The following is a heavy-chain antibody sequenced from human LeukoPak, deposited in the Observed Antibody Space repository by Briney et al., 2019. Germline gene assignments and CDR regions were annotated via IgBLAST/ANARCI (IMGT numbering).Heavy chain of an antibody. J-gene: IGHJ3*02. CDR2: INAGSGDT. Sequence: ALVKVSCKASGYSFTSHSMHWVRQAPGQRLDWMGWINAGSGDTKYSQRFQGRVTITRDTSANTAYMELSSLRFEDTAVYYCARETSVTQNDAFDIWGQGTMVTVSS. CDR3: ARETSVTQNDAFDI. V-gene: IGHV1-3*01. CDR1: GYSFTSHS. D-gene: IGHD4-17*01.